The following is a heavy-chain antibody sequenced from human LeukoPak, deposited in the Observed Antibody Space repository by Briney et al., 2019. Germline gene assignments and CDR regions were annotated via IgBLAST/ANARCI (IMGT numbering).Heavy chain of an antibody. V-gene: IGHV1-3*01. CDR3: ARGPRYCSGGSCKLSPDYYGMDV. CDR2: INAGNGNT. Sequence: ASVKVSCKASGYTLTDYYMHWVRQAPGQRLEWMGWINAGNGNTKYSQKFQGRVTITRDTSASTAYVELSSLRSEDTAVYYCARGPRYCSGGSCKLSPDYYGMDVWGQGTTVTVSS. J-gene: IGHJ6*02. CDR1: GYTLTDYY. D-gene: IGHD2-15*01.